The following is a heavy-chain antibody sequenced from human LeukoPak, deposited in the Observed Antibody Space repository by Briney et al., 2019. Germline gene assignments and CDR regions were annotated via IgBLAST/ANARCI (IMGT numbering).Heavy chain of an antibody. CDR3: ARDWPSEWQQLPDYDAVDI. V-gene: IGHV3-23*01. CDR2: ITGSGAGT. Sequence: GGSLRLACAASESIFSNYAVTWVRQAPGRGLEWVSSITGSGAGTSYADSVRGRFTISRDNSKSMVYVQTNSLRAEDTAVYYCARDWPSEWQQLPDYDAVDIWGQGTMVTVSS. J-gene: IGHJ3*02. D-gene: IGHD6-13*01. CDR1: ESIFSNYA.